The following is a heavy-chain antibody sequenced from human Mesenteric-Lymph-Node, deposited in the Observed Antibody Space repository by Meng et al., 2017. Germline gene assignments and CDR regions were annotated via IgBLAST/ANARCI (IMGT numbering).Heavy chain of an antibody. CDR2: IYYSGST. CDR1: GGSISSSRHY. V-gene: IGHV4-39*01. CDR3: ARHDGGYGDYFDH. Sequence: QTPLPALGPGLVKPSETQSLTGLVSGGSISSSRHYWGWIRQPPGKGLEWIGSIYYSGSTYYNPSLRSRVTMSLDTSKNQFSLKLSSVTATDTAVYYCARHDGGYGDYFDHWGQGTLVTVSS. J-gene: IGHJ4*02. D-gene: IGHD5-12*01.